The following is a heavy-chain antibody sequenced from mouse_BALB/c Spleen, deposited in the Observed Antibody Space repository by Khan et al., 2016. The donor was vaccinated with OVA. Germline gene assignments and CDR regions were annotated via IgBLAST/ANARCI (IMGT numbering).Heavy chain of an antibody. Sequence: EVELVESGGGVVKPGGSLKLSCSASGFTFSSFAMSWVRQTPEKRLEWVATISTGGHYTFYPDSVKGRFTVSRDKARNTLYLQVSSLRSEDTAMYYCARSLVDYYAMDYWGQGTSVTVSS. J-gene: IGHJ4*01. CDR1: GFTFSSFA. V-gene: IGHV5-9-3*01. D-gene: IGHD2-2*01. CDR2: ISTGGHYT. CDR3: ARSLVDYYAMDY.